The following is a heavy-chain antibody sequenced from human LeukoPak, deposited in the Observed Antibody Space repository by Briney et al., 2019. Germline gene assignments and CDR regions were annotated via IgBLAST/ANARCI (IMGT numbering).Heavy chain of an antibody. D-gene: IGHD6-13*01. CDR3: PRGYSSSWYYNWFDP. CDR1: GGSISSGSYY. J-gene: IGHJ5*02. Sequence: SETLSLTCTVSGGSISSGSYYWSWIRQPAGKGLEWIGRIYTSGSTNYNPSLKSRVTISVDTPKNQFSLKLSSVTATDTALYYCPRGYSSSWYYNWFDPWGQGTLVTVSS. V-gene: IGHV4-61*02. CDR2: IYTSGST.